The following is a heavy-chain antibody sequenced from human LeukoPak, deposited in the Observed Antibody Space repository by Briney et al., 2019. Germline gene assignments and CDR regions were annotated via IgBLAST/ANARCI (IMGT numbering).Heavy chain of an antibody. CDR2: IYYSGST. CDR1: GGSISSYY. V-gene: IGHV4-59*12. D-gene: IGHD6-13*01. J-gene: IGHJ2*01. Sequence: PSETLSLTCTVSGGSISSYYWSWIRQPPGKGLEWIGYIYYSGSTNYNPSLKSRVTISVDTSKNQFSLKLRSVTAADTAVYYCAGLTSSWYQDWYFDLWGRGTLVTVSS. CDR3: AGLTSSWYQDWYFDL.